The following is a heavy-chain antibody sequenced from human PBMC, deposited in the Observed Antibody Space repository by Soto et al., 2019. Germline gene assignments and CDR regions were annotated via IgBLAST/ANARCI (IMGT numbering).Heavy chain of an antibody. V-gene: IGHV1-3*01. D-gene: IGHD4-17*01. CDR1: GYTFTSYA. CDR2: INAGNGNT. CDR3: ARVPNYGDYPYYFDY. J-gene: IGHJ4*02. Sequence: GASVKVSCKASGYTFTSYAMHWGRQAPGQRLEWMGWINAGNGNTKYSQKFQGRVTITRDTSASTAYMELSSLRSEDTAVYYCARVPNYGDYPYYFDYWGQGTLVTVSS.